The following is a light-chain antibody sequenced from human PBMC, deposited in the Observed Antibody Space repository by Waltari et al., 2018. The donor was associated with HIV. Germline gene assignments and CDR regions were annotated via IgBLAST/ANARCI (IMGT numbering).Light chain of an antibody. V-gene: IGLV1-40*01. Sequence: QSVLTQPPSVSGAPGPRVTIASPGGCPNPGAGYIIHWYQQLPGTAPRLLIYGNTNRPSGVPDRFSGSKSGTSASLAITGLQAEDEADYYCQSYDSSLSGWVFGGGTKLTVV. CDR1: CPNPGAGYI. CDR3: QSYDSSLSGWV. J-gene: IGLJ3*02. CDR2: GNT.